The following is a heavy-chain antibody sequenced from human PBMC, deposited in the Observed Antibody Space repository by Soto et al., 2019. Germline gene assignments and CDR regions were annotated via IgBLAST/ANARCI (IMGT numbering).Heavy chain of an antibody. Sequence: SETLSLTCAVYGGSFSGYYWSWIRQPPGKGLEWIGEINHSGSTNYNPSLKSRVTISVDTSKNQFSLKLSSVTAADTAVYYCARGLGVAAAGTGDRWFDPWGQGTLVTVSS. CDR3: ARGLGVAAAGTGDRWFDP. D-gene: IGHD6-13*01. V-gene: IGHV4-34*01. CDR2: INHSGST. J-gene: IGHJ5*02. CDR1: GGSFSGYY.